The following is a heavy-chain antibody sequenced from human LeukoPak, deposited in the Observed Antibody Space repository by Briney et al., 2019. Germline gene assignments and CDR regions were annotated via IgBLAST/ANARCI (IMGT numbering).Heavy chain of an antibody. D-gene: IGHD6-13*01. CDR3: ARRSSTLYEGC. CDR1: GFDVKDNH. J-gene: IGHJ4*02. Sequence: GGSLRLSCAVSGFDVKDNHMYWVRQGPRKGLEWVSIIYADGKAYYADSMKGRFTISRDTSENTLSLQINSLRAEDTAVYHCARRSSTLYEGCWGRGTLVTVSS. V-gene: IGHV3-53*01. CDR2: IYADGKA.